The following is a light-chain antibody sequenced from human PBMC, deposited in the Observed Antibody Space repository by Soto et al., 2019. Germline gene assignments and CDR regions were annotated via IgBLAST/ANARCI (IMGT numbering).Light chain of an antibody. Sequence: DIQMTQSPSSLSASVGDRVTITCRASQSISTYLNWYQQKPGKAPKLLIYAASTLHGGVPSRFSGSGSGTDFTLTISSLQPEDFATYYCQQSYSTPPITFGQGTRLE. CDR3: QQSYSTPPIT. V-gene: IGKV1-39*01. CDR2: AAS. CDR1: QSISTY. J-gene: IGKJ5*01.